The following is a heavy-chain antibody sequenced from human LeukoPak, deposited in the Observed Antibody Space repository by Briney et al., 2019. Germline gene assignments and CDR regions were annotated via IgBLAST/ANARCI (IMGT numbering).Heavy chain of an antibody. Sequence: GGSLRLSCAASGFTFSSYAISWVRQAPGKGLEWVSAISGSGGSTYYADSVKGRFTISRDNSKNTLYLQMNSLRAEDTAVYRCAKGRYYHDNSDAFEIWGQGTMVTVSS. D-gene: IGHD3-22*01. V-gene: IGHV3-23*01. CDR2: ISGSGGST. J-gene: IGHJ3*02. CDR3: AKGRYYHDNSDAFEI. CDR1: GFTFSSYA.